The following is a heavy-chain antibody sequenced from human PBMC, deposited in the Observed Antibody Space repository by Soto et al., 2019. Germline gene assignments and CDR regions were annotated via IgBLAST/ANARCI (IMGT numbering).Heavy chain of an antibody. CDR3: AGSPLNYGSGPYGMDV. J-gene: IGHJ6*02. CDR1: GFTFSSYA. CDR2: ISYDGSNK. V-gene: IGHV3-30-3*01. D-gene: IGHD3-10*01. Sequence: SGGSLRLSCAASGFTFSSYAMHWVRQAPGKGLEWVAVISYDGSNKYYADSVKGRFTISRDNSKNTLYLQMNSLRAEDTAVYYCAGSPLNYGSGPYGMDVWGQGTTVTVSS.